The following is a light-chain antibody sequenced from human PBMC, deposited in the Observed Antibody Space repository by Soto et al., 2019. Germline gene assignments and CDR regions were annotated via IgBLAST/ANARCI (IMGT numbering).Light chain of an antibody. CDR1: QSVSSSY. V-gene: IGKV3-20*01. CDR2: GAS. J-gene: IGKJ5*01. CDR3: QQYESSPST. Sequence: EIVLTQSPGTLSLWPGERATLSCRASQSVSSSYLAWYQQKPGQAPRLLVYGASSRATGIPDRFIGRGPGTDFTLTISTLEPEDFAVYYCQQYESSPSTFRPGTRLEI.